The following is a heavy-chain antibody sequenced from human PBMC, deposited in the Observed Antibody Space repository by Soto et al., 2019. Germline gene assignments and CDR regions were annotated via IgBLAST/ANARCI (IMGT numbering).Heavy chain of an antibody. CDR2: ISSSGSTI. Sequence: LRLYCAASGFTFSDYYMSWIRQAPGKGLEWVSYISSSGSTIYYANSVKGRFTISRDNAKNSLYLQMNSLRAEDTAVYYCARDRGEQTIGFDPWGQGTLVTVSS. CDR3: ARDRGEQTIGFDP. V-gene: IGHV3-11*01. J-gene: IGHJ5*02. D-gene: IGHD1-26*01. CDR1: GFTFSDYY.